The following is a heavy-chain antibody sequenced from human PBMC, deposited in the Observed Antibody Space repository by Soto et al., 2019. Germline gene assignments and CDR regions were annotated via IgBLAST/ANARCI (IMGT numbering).Heavy chain of an antibody. Sequence: QMQLVQSGPEVKKPGTSVKVSCKASGFTFTSSAVQCQRQARGQRLEWIGWIVVGSVKTNYAQELQERVTITRDMSTSTVYRELSSLRSEDTAVYYCAEDRRYCGGDCYVDWGQGSMVTVAS. V-gene: IGHV1-58*01. CDR3: AEDRRYCGGDCYVD. CDR1: GFTFTSSA. D-gene: IGHD2-21*02. J-gene: IGHJ4*02. CDR2: IVVGSVKT.